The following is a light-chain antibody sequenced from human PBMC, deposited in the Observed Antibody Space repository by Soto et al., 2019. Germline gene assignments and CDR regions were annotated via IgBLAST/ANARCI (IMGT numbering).Light chain of an antibody. CDR1: NTDVGGYNY. V-gene: IGLV2-14*01. J-gene: IGLJ1*01. CDR2: EVR. CDR3: TSYTPTGALV. Sequence: QSVLTQPASVSGSPGQPITVSCTGTNTDVGGYNYVSWYQHRPGKAPRLMIYEVRNRLSGVSNRFSGSKAGNTASLTISGHQCEDAADYYCTSYTPTGALVFGSGTKVTVL.